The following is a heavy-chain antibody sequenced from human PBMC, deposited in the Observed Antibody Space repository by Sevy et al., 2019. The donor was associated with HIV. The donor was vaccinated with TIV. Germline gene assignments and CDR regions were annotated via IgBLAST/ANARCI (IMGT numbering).Heavy chain of an antibody. Sequence: GGSLRLSCAASGFSFSRSPMHWVRQAPGKGLEWVAVMSYNGNKKYNGDSVKGRFTISRDDSKNTLYSQMNSLRAEDTAVYYCAREGVLMGGAIVSYGMDVWGQGTTVTVSS. CDR2: MSYNGNKK. J-gene: IGHJ6*02. V-gene: IGHV3-30*04. D-gene: IGHD3-16*02. CDR1: GFSFSRSP. CDR3: AREGVLMGGAIVSYGMDV.